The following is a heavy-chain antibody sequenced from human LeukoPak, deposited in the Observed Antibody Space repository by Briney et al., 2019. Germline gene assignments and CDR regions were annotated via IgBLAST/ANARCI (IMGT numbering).Heavy chain of an antibody. CDR1: GGSISSYY. CDR3: ARDVPYNWNYEYYYHYYMDV. CDR2: IYTSGST. V-gene: IGHV4-4*07. Sequence: SETLSLTCTVSGGSISSYYWSWIRQPAGKGLEWIGRIYTSGSTNYNPSLKSRVTMSVDTSKNQFSLKLSSVTAADTAVYYCARDVPYNWNYEYYYHYYMDVWGKGTTVTVSS. J-gene: IGHJ6*03. D-gene: IGHD1-7*01.